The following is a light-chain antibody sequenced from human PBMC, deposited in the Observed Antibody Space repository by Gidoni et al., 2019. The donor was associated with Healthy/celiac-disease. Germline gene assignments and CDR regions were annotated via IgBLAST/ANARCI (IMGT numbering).Light chain of an antibody. CDR3: SSYTSSSTWV. Sequence: QSALPQPASVSGSPGQQITISCPVTGSDVGGYHYVSWYHQPPGKAPKLMIYEVSNRPSGVSHRFSGSKSGNTASLTISGLQAEDEADYYGSSYTSSSTWVFGGGTKLTVL. J-gene: IGLJ3*02. CDR1: GSDVGGYHY. V-gene: IGLV2-14*01. CDR2: EVS.